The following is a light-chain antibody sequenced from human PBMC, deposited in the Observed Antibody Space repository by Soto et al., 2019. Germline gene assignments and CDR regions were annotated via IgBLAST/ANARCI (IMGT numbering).Light chain of an antibody. CDR2: GAS. CDR3: QQYHTWPIT. Sequence: ERVMTQSPATLSVSPGERATLSCRASQSVGSNLAWYQQKPGQAPRLLISGASTGATGIPARFSGSGSGTEFTLTISSLQSEDCAIYYCQQYHTWPITFGGGTKVDIK. CDR1: QSVGSN. V-gene: IGKV3-15*01. J-gene: IGKJ4*01.